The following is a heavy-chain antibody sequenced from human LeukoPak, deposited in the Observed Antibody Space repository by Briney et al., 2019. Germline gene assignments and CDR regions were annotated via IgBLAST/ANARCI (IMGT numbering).Heavy chain of an antibody. CDR1: GGSFSGYY. CDR3: AREQKRYSSGWSDY. CDR2: INHSGGT. J-gene: IGHJ4*02. Sequence: SETLSLTCAVYGGSFSGYYWSWIRQPPGKGLEWIGEINHSGGTNYNPSLKSRVTISVDTSKNQFSLKLSSVTAADTAVYYCAREQKRYSSGWSDYWGQGTLVTVSS. D-gene: IGHD6-19*01. V-gene: IGHV4-34*01.